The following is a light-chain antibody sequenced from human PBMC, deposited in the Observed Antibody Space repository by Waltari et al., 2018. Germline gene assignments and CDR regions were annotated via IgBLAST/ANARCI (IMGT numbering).Light chain of an antibody. CDR1: HSITTY. CDR3: QETFSSFPA. V-gene: IGKV1-39*01. Sequence: DIQMTQSPSSLSASVGDSVTITCRASHSITTYLNWYQHKKGEAPKLLIYAASTLQSGVPSRFGGSGSDTDFTLTINGLQPEDFATYYCQETFSSFPAFGQGTKLAI. CDR2: AAS. J-gene: IGKJ2*01.